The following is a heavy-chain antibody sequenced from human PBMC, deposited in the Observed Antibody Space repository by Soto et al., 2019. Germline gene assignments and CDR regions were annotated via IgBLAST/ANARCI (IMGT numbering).Heavy chain of an antibody. CDR2: IIPIFGTA. CDR3: ASRITGSPNCYSGMDV. CDR1: GGTFSSSA. J-gene: IGHJ6*02. D-gene: IGHD1-20*01. Sequence: QVQLVQSGAEVKKPRSSVKVSCKASGGTFSSSAINWVRQAPGQGLEWMGGIIPIFGTADYAQKFQGRVTITADESTSTAYRELSSLRSEDTAVYYCASRITGSPNCYSGMDVWGQGTTVTVSS. V-gene: IGHV1-69*12.